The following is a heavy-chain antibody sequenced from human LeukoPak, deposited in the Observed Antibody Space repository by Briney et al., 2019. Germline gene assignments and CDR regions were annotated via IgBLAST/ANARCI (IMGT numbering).Heavy chain of an antibody. V-gene: IGHV4-59*08. CDR1: GGSISSSY. CDR3: ARHRSTVTTTDY. D-gene: IGHD4-17*01. CDR2: IYYSGST. J-gene: IGHJ4*02. Sequence: TPSETLSLTCTVSGGSISSSYWSWIRQPPGKGLEWIGYIYYSGSTNYNPSLKSRVTISVDTSKNQFSLKLSSVTAADTAVYYCARHRSTVTTTDYWGQGTLVTVSS.